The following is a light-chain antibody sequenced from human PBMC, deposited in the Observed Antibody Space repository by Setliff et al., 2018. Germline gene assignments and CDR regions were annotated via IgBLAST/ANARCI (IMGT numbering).Light chain of an antibody. CDR1: SSDVGSYKF. Sequence: QSVLTQPPSVSGAPGQRVTISCTGTSSDVGSYKFVSWYQHHPGKAPKVMIYEVSKRPSGVSNRFSGSKSGNTASLTISGLQAEDEADYYCCSYAGSSTYVFGTGTKVTVL. CDR2: EVS. CDR3: CSYAGSSTYV. V-gene: IGLV2-23*02. J-gene: IGLJ1*01.